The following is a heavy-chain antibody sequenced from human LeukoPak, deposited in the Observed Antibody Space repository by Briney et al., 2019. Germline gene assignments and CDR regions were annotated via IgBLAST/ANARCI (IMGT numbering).Heavy chain of an antibody. J-gene: IGHJ6*02. V-gene: IGHV3-21*01. D-gene: IGHD4-17*01. CDR1: GFTFSSYS. CDR2: ISSSSSYI. CDR3: AKDTDYGDKRGYYGMDV. Sequence: PGGSLRLSCAASGFTFSSYSMNWVRQAPGKGLEWVSSISSSSSYIYYADSVKGRFTISRDNSKNTLYLQMNSLRAEDTAVYYCAKDTDYGDKRGYYGMDVWGQGTTVTVSS.